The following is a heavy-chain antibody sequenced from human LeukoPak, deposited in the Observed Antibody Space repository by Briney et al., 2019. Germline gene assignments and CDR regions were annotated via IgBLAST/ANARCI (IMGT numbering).Heavy chain of an antibody. CDR2: IRYDGSNK. D-gene: IGHD5-18*01. CDR1: GFTFSSYG. Sequence: GVSLRLSCAASGFTFSSYGMHWVRQAPGKGLEWVAFIRYDGSNKYYADSVKGRFTISRDNSKNTLYLQMNSLRAEDTAVYYCAKDPQRGYSYGYLDYWGQGTLVTVSS. J-gene: IGHJ4*02. CDR3: AKDPQRGYSYGYLDY. V-gene: IGHV3-30*02.